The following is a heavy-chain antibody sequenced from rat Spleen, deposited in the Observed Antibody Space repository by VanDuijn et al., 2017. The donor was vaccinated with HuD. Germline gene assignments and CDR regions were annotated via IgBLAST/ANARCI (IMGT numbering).Heavy chain of an antibody. V-gene: IGHV5-31*01. CDR1: GFNFNNYW. CDR3: TRMRHYFDS. Sequence: EVQLVESGGGLVQPGRSLKLSCVASGFNFNNYWMTWIRQAPGKGLEWVASIINTGGSTYYSDTVKGRFTISRDNANSTLYLQMNSLRSEKTATYYCTRMRHYFDSWGQGVMVTVSS. J-gene: IGHJ2*01. CDR2: IINTGGST.